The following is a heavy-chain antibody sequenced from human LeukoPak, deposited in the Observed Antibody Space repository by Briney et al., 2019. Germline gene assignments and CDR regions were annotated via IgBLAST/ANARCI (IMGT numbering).Heavy chain of an antibody. J-gene: IGHJ3*02. Sequence: PGGSVRLSCAASGFTFSSYSMNWFRRAPGKGLEWISYISRSSGTIYYADSVKGRFTISRDNAKNSLYLQMNSLRDEDTAVYYCARDDAWAFDIWGQGTMVTVSS. CDR2: ISRSSGTI. V-gene: IGHV3-48*02. CDR1: GFTFSSYS. CDR3: ARDDAWAFDI.